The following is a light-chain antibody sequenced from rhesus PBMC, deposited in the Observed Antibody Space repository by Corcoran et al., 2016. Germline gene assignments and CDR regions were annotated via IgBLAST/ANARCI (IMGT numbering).Light chain of an antibody. CDR1: QGITND. J-gene: IGKJ3*01. V-gene: IGKV1-22*01. CDR2: EAS. Sequence: DIQMTQSPSSLSASVGDRVTITCRASQGITNDLAWYQQKPGETPKLLNDEASSLQSGIPSRFSGSGSGTDLTITISSLQSEDFATYYCQHYFSTPFTVGPGTKLYIK. CDR3: QHYFSTPFT.